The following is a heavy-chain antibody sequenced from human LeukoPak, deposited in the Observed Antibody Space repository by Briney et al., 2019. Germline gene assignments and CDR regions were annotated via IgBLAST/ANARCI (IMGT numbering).Heavy chain of an antibody. V-gene: IGHV3-21*01. J-gene: IGHJ5*02. Sequence: GGSLRLSCAASGFTFSSYSMNWVRQAPGKGLEWVSSISSSSSHIYYADSVKGRFTISRDNAKNSLYLQMNSLRAEDTAVYYCARSSSPMRRNWFDPWGQGTLVTVSS. CDR2: ISSSSSHI. CDR1: GFTFSSYS. D-gene: IGHD6-13*01. CDR3: ARSSSPMRRNWFDP.